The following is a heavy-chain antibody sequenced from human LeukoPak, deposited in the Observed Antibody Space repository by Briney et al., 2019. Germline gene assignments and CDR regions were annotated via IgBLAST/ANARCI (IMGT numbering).Heavy chain of an antibody. J-gene: IGHJ1*01. D-gene: IGHD6-13*01. V-gene: IGHV3-30*18. Sequence: PGRPLRLSRAASGFTFSSYDMHWGRQAPDKGLEWGAVISYDGSNKYYADSVKGRFTISRDNSKNTLYLQMNSLRAEDTAVYYCAKDESRRIAAAGSGYFQHWGQGTLVTVSS. CDR1: GFTFSSYD. CDR2: ISYDGSNK. CDR3: AKDESRRIAAAGSGYFQH.